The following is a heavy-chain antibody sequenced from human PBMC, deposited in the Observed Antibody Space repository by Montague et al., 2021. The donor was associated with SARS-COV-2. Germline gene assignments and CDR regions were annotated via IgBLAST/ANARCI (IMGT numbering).Heavy chain of an antibody. Sequence: SETLSLTCTVSGGSISSSNYYWGWLRPPPGKRLEWIGSIYYSGSTYYNPSIKSRATISVDTTKNQFSLKLSSVTAAATAEYYCANPTYYYDSSGSDAFDIWGQGTLVTVSS. J-gene: IGHJ3*02. CDR1: GGSISSSNYY. CDR2: IYYSGST. CDR3: ANPTYYYDSSGSDAFDI. V-gene: IGHV4-39*01. D-gene: IGHD3-22*01.